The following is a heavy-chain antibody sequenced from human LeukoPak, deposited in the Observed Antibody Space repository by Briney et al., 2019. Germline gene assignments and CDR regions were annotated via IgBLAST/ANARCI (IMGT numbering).Heavy chain of an antibody. CDR1: GYTFTIYG. Sequence: ASVTVSLKASGYTFTIYGISWVRQAPGQGLEWMGWISAYNGNTNYAQKLQGRVTMTTDTSTTTAYMELRSLRSDDTAVYYCARDCSGGSCYTSYWGQGTLVTVSS. J-gene: IGHJ4*02. V-gene: IGHV1-18*01. D-gene: IGHD2-15*01. CDR2: ISAYNGNT. CDR3: ARDCSGGSCYTSY.